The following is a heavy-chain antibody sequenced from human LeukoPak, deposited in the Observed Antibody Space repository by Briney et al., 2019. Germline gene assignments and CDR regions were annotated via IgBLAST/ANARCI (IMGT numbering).Heavy chain of an antibody. J-gene: IGHJ4*02. CDR2: ISSSSYI. Sequence: GGSLRLSCAASGFTFSSYSMNWVRQATGKGLEWDSSISSSSYIYYADSVKGRFTISRGNAKNSLYLQMNSLRAEDTAVYYCARVEGGYSYGHNVDYWGQGTLVTVSS. V-gene: IGHV3-21*01. CDR3: ARVEGGYSYGHNVDY. D-gene: IGHD5-18*01. CDR1: GFTFSSYS.